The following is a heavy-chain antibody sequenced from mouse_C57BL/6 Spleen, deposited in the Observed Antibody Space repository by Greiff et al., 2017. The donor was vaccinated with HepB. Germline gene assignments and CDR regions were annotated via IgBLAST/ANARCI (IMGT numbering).Heavy chain of an antibody. CDR1: GYAFSSSW. D-gene: IGHD2-2*01. Sequence: QVHVKQSGPELVKPGASVKISCKASGYAFSSSWMNWVKQRPGKGLEWIGRIYPGDGDTNYNGKFKGKATLTADKSSSTAYMQLSSLTSEDSAVYFCARRVGYGHWYFDVWGTGTTVTVSS. V-gene: IGHV1-82*01. CDR3: ARRVGYGHWYFDV. CDR2: IYPGDGDT. J-gene: IGHJ1*03.